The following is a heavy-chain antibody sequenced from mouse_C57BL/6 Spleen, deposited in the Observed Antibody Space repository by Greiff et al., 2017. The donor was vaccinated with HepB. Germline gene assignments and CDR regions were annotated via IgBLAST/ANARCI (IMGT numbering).Heavy chain of an antibody. J-gene: IGHJ4*01. CDR2: ISSGSSTI. D-gene: IGHD1-1*01. CDR3: ARPEYTYYGSSYGAMDY. V-gene: IGHV5-17*01. Sequence: EVQRVESGGGLVKPGGSLKLSCAASGFTFSDYGMHWVRQAPEKGLEWVAYISSGSSTIYYADTVKGRFTISRDNAKNTLFLQMTSLRSEDTAMYYCARPEYTYYGSSYGAMDYWGQGTSVTVSS. CDR1: GFTFSDYG.